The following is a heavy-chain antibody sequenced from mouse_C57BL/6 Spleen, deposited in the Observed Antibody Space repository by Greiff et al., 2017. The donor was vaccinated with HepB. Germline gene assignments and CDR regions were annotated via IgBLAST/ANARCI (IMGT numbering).Heavy chain of an antibody. CDR2: IYPGDGDT. J-gene: IGHJ3*01. CDR3: ARRSYGYDAAFAY. D-gene: IGHD2-2*01. CDR1: GYAFSSYW. Sequence: QVQLQQSGAELVKPGASVKISCKASGYAFSSYWMNWVKQRPGKGLEWIGQIYPGDGDTNYNGKFKGKATLTADKSSSTAYMQLSSLTSEDSAVYFCARRSYGYDAAFAYWGQGTLVTVSA. V-gene: IGHV1-80*01.